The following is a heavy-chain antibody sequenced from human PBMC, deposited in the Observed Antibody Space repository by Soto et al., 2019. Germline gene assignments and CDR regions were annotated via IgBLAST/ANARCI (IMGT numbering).Heavy chain of an antibody. CDR1: GFTFSNYG. V-gene: IGHV3-33*01. Sequence: GGSLRLSCAASGFTFSNYGMHWVRQAPGKGLEWVAGIWYDGSNPYYADSVKGRFTISRDSSKNTVYLQINSLRAEDTAVFYCARDSDSGPDSGWFHPWGQGTLVTVSS. J-gene: IGHJ5*02. CDR2: IWYDGSNP. CDR3: ARDSDSGPDSGWFHP. D-gene: IGHD4-17*01.